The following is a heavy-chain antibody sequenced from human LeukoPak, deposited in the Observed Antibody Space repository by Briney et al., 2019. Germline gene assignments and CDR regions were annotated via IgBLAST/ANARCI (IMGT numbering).Heavy chain of an antibody. Sequence: GGSLRLSCAASGFTFSSYEMNWVRQAPGKGLEWVSYISSSGSTIYYADSVKGRFTISRDNAKNSLYLQMNSLRVEDTAVYYCATLPYYYDSSGSYYFDYWGQGTLVTVSS. CDR1: GFTFSSYE. CDR3: ATLPYYYDSSGSYYFDY. CDR2: ISSSGSTI. D-gene: IGHD3-22*01. J-gene: IGHJ4*02. V-gene: IGHV3-48*03.